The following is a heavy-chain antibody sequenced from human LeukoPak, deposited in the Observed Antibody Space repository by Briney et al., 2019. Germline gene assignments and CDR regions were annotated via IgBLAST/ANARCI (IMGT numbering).Heavy chain of an antibody. Sequence: SVNVSCKASGGTFSSYAISWVRQAPGQGREWMGGIIPTFGTANYAQKFQGRVTITADKSTSTAYMRLGSLRSENTAVYYCARLSDILTGYYGYWGQGTLVTVSS. J-gene: IGHJ4*02. D-gene: IGHD3-9*01. V-gene: IGHV1-69*06. CDR2: IIPTFGTA. CDR3: ARLSDILTGYYGY. CDR1: GGTFSSYA.